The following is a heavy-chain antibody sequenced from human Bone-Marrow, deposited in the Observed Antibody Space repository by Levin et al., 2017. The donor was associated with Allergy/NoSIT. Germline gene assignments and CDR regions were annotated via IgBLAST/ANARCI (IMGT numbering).Heavy chain of an antibody. D-gene: IGHD6-13*01. J-gene: IGHJ4*02. Sequence: GESLKISCAASGFTFSSYWMHWVRQAPGKGLVWVSRINSDGSSTSYADSVKGRFTISRDNAKNTLYLQMNSLRAEDTAVYYCARAAAGNGHYFDYWGQGTLVTVSS. CDR1: GFTFSSYW. CDR3: ARAAAGNGHYFDY. CDR2: INSDGSST. V-gene: IGHV3-74*01.